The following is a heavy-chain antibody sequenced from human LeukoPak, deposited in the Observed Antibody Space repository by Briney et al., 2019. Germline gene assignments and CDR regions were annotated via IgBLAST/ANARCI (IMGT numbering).Heavy chain of an antibody. CDR1: GFTFSSYS. Sequence: GGSLRLSCAASGFTFSSYSMNWVRQAPGKGLEWVSCISSSSSTIYYADSVKGRFTISRDNAKNSLYLQMNSLRAEDTAVYYCAREDSNYNYYYGMDVWGQGTTVTVSS. V-gene: IGHV3-48*01. J-gene: IGHJ6*02. CDR3: AREDSNYNYYYGMDV. CDR2: ISSSSSTI. D-gene: IGHD4-11*01.